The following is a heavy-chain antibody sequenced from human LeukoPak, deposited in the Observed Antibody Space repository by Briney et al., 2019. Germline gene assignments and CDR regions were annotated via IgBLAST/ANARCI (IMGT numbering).Heavy chain of an antibody. V-gene: IGHV3-66*01. D-gene: IGHD1-26*01. CDR1: GFTVSSSY. CDR3: ASSISGSYYY. Sequence: GGSLRLSCAASGFTVSSSYMTWVRQAPGKGLEWVSGIYSGGNTYYADSVKGRFTISRDISKNTLYLQMNTLRAEDAAVYYCASSISGSYYYWGQGTLVTVSS. CDR2: IYSGGNT. J-gene: IGHJ4*02.